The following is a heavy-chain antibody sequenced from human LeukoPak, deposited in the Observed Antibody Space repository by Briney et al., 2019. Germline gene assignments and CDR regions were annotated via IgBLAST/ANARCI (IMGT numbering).Heavy chain of an antibody. CDR1: GFTFSSYW. D-gene: IGHD1-26*01. Sequence: GGSLRLSCAASGFTFSSYWMHWVRQAPGKGLVWISRINTDGSTTSYADSVKRRFTISRDNAKNTLYLQMNSLRAEDTAVYYCARVSSGSYNWVDPWGQGTLVTVSS. CDR3: ARVSSGSYNWVDP. V-gene: IGHV3-74*01. CDR2: INTDGSTT. J-gene: IGHJ5*02.